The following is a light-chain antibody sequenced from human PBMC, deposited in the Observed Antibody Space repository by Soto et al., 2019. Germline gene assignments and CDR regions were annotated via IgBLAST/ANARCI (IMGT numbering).Light chain of an antibody. J-gene: IGKJ1*01. CDR3: QHYNSYSEA. CDR1: QTISSW. Sequence: DIQMTQSPSTLSGSVGDRVTITCRASQTISSWLAWYQQKPGKTPKLLIYKAATLKSGVPSRSSGSGSGTEFTLTISSLQPDDFATYYCQHYNSYSEAFGQGTKVEL. CDR2: KAA. V-gene: IGKV1-5*03.